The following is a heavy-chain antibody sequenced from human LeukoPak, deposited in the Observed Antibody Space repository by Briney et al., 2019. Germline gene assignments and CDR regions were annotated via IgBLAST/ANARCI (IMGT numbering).Heavy chain of an antibody. Sequence: GGSLRLSCAASGFTFDDYAMHWVRQAPGKDLEWVSGISWNSGSIGYADSVKGRFTISRDNAKNSLYLQMNSLRAEDTALYYCAKVDRATYYYDSSGNAFDYWGQGTLVTVSS. CDR1: GFTFDDYA. D-gene: IGHD3-22*01. J-gene: IGHJ4*02. V-gene: IGHV3-9*01. CDR2: ISWNSGSI. CDR3: AKVDRATYYYDSSGNAFDY.